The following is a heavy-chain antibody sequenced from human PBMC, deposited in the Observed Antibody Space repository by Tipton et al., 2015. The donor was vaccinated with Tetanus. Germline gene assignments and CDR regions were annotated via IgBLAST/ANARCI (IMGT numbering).Heavy chain of an antibody. D-gene: IGHD4/OR15-4a*01. V-gene: IGHV4-61*01. CDR3: ARLKSQGPNGLIWLDP. CDR2: IYYGGAT. Sequence: TLSLTCSVSGGSANSGTYYWSWIRQPPGKGLEWLGDIYYGGATPYNPSLESRVTVSMDTSKNQVSLWLLSVTAAGTGIYYCARLKSQGPNGLIWLDPWGRGTPVTVSS. CDR1: GGSANSGTYY. J-gene: IGHJ5*02.